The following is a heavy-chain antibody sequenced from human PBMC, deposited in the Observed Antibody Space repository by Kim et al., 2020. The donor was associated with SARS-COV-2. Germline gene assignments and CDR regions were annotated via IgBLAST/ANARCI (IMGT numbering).Heavy chain of an antibody. CDR3: ARTSSGWSIDY. D-gene: IGHD6-19*01. CDR1: GGSFSGYY. J-gene: IGHJ4*02. CDR2: INHSGST. Sequence: SETLSLTCAVYGGSFSGYYWSWIRQPPGKGLEWIWEINHSGSTNYNPSLKRRVTISVDTTKNQFSLKLSSVTAAATAVYYCARTSSGWSIDYWGQGTLVTDSS. V-gene: IGHV4-34*01.